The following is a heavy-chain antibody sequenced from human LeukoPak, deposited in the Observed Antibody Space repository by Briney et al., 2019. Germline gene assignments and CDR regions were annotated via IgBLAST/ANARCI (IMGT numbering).Heavy chain of an antibody. J-gene: IGHJ4*02. D-gene: IGHD5-12*01. V-gene: IGHV3-23*01. CDR2: ISGTGDGT. CDR1: GFTFSSYA. CDR3: VKADSGYDLLFDY. Sequence: GGSLRLSCAASGFTFSSYAMTWVRQAPGKGLEWVSGISGTGDGTYYADSVKGRFTISRDNSKRMLYLQMNSLRAEDTAVYYCVKADSGYDLLFDYWGQGTLVTVSS.